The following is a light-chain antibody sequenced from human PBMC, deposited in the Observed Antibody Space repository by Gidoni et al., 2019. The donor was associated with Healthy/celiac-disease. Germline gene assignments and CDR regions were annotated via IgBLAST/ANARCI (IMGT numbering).Light chain of an antibody. CDR1: SIDVGGYSY. CDR2: EVS. Sequence: QSALTQPPSASGSPGQSVTIACTGTSIDVGGYSYVSWYQQHPGKAPKLMSYEVSKRPSGVPDRFSGSKSGNTASLTVSGLQAEDEADYYCSSYAGSNNWVLGGGTKLTVL. J-gene: IGLJ3*02. CDR3: SSYAGSNNWV. V-gene: IGLV2-8*01.